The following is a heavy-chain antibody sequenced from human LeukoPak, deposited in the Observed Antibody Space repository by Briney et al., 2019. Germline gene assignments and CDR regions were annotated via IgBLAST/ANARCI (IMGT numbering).Heavy chain of an antibody. Sequence: PGGSLRLSCAASGFTFSNAWMSWVRQAPGKGLEWVGRIKSKTDGGTTDYAAPVKGRFTISRDDSKNTLYLQMNSLKTEDTAVYYCTTVARHSSGWLFDYWGQGTLVTVSS. D-gene: IGHD6-19*01. CDR2: IKSKTDGGTT. CDR3: TTVARHSSGWLFDY. V-gene: IGHV3-15*01. CDR1: GFTFSNAW. J-gene: IGHJ4*02.